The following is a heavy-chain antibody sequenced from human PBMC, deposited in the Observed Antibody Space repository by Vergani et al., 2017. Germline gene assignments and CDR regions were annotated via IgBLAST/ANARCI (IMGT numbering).Heavy chain of an antibody. Sequence: QVQLVQSGAEVKKPGASVKVFCQASGYTFTSYYILWVRQSPGQGIEWMGIINPRGGSTNYAQKFRGRVTMTRDTSTSTVFMELSSLRSEDTAVYYCARGCGSTSCYKRGEDWFDPWGQGTLVTVSS. J-gene: IGHJ5*02. CDR3: ARGCGSTSCYKRGEDWFDP. D-gene: IGHD2-2*02. V-gene: IGHV1-46*01. CDR1: GYTFTSYY. CDR2: INPRGGST.